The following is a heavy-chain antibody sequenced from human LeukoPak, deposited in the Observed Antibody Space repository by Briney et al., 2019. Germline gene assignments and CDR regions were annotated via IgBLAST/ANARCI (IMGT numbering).Heavy chain of an antibody. V-gene: IGHV4-59*12. D-gene: IGHD5-24*01. CDR3: ARVKRDGYNLDY. J-gene: IGHJ4*02. Sequence: PSETLSLTCVVSGGSISPYYWSWIRQSPGKGLEWIGYIDPSGSTYYNPSLKSRVTISVDRSKNQFSLKLSSVTAADTAVYYCARVKRDGYNLDYWGQGTLVTVSS. CDR1: GGSISPYY. CDR2: IDPSGST.